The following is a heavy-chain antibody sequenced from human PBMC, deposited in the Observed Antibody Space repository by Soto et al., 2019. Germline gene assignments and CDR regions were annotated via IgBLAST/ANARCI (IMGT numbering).Heavy chain of an antibody. CDR3: ARGVAGSGFDL. D-gene: IGHD6-19*01. J-gene: IGHJ4*02. CDR1: GDSVSSNTAA. CDR2: TYYRSNWRH. Sequence: SQTLSLTCAISGDSVSSNTAAWNWIRSSPSRGLEWLGRTYYRSNWRHDYAVSVKSRITVNLDTSKNHFSLQLNSVTPDDTAVYYCARGVAGSGFDLWGQGTLATVSS. V-gene: IGHV6-1*01.